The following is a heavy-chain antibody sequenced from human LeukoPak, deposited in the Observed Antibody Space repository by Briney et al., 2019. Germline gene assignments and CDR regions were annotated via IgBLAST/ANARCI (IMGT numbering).Heavy chain of an antibody. CDR2: INWNGGST. D-gene: IGHD3-22*01. CDR1: GFTFDDYG. Sequence: PGGSLRLSCAASGFTFDDYGMSWVRQAPGKGLEWVSGINWNGGSTGYADSVKGRFTISRDNAKNSLYLQMNSLRAEDTALYHCARAPSYDSSGYYPETYYDYWGQGTLVTISS. V-gene: IGHV3-20*01. J-gene: IGHJ4*02. CDR3: ARAPSYDSSGYYPETYYDY.